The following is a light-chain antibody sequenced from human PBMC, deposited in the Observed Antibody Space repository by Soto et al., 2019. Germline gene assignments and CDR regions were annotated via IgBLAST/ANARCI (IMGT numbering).Light chain of an antibody. CDR1: QRISSW. CDR2: DAS. V-gene: IGKV1-5*01. CDR3: QQYNSYPWT. J-gene: IGKJ1*01. Sequence: DIQITQSPSTLSASVGDRVTITCRASQRISSWLAWYQQKPGKAPKLLIYDASSLESGVPSRFSGSGSGTEFTLTISSLQPDDFATYYCQQYNSYPWTFGQGTKVDIK.